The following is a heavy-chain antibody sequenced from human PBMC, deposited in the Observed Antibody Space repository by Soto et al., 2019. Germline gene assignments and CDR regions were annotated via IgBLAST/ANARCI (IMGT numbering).Heavy chain of an antibody. CDR2: IDPSDSQT. Sequence: GESLKISCKGSGYSFAGYWITWVRQKPGKGLEWMGRIDPSDSQTYYSPSFRGHVTISVTKSITTVFLQWSSLRASDTAMYYCARQIFDSDTGPNFQYYFDSWGQGTPVTVSS. CDR3: ARQIFDSDTGPNFQYYFDS. V-gene: IGHV5-10-1*01. D-gene: IGHD3-9*01. J-gene: IGHJ4*02. CDR1: GYSFAGYW.